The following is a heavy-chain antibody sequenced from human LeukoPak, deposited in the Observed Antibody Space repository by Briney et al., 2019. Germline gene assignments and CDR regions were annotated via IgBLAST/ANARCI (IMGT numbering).Heavy chain of an antibody. CDR3: ARNTVVTPTGGWFDP. V-gene: IGHV4-61*02. J-gene: IGHJ5*02. Sequence: SETLSLTCTVSGGSISSGSYYWSWIRQPAGKGLEWIGRIYTSGSTNYNPSLKSRVTVSVDTSKNQFSLKLSSVTAADTAVYYCARNTVVTPTGGWFDPWGQGTLVTVSS. D-gene: IGHD4-23*01. CDR1: GGSISSGSYY. CDR2: IYTSGST.